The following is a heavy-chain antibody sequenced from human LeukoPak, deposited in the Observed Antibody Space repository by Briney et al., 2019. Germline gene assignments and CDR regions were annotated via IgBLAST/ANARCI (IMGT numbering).Heavy chain of an antibody. D-gene: IGHD2-15*01. Sequence: GGSLRLSCAASGFTVSSNYMSWVRQAPGKGLEWVSVIYSGGSTYYADSVKGRFTISRDNSRNTVYVQMNSLRAEDTAIYYCARVFCTGGSCYGPFDYWGQGTLVTVSS. CDR3: ARVFCTGGSCYGPFDY. CDR2: IYSGGST. CDR1: GFTVSSNY. J-gene: IGHJ4*02. V-gene: IGHV3-66*01.